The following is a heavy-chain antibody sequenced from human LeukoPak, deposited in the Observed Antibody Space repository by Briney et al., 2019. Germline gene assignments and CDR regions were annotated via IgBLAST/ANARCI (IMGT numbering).Heavy chain of an antibody. CDR1: GFTFSSYA. CDR3: ARGGYIAVAYFDY. V-gene: IGHV3-30*03. CDR2: ISYDGSNK. D-gene: IGHD6-19*01. J-gene: IGHJ4*02. Sequence: PGGSLRLSCAASGFTFSSYAMSWVRQAPGKGLEWVAVISYDGSNKYYADSVKGRFTISRDNSKNTLYLQMNSLRAEDTAVYYCARGGYIAVAYFDYWGQGTLVTVSS.